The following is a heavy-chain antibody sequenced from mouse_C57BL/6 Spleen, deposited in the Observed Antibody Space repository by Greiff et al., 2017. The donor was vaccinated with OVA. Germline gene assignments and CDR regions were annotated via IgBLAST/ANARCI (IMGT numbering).Heavy chain of an antibody. D-gene: IGHD1-1*01. J-gene: IGHJ4*01. V-gene: IGHV5-17*01. Sequence: EVKLMESGGGLVKPGGSLKLSCAASGFTFSDYGMHWVRQAPAKGLEWVAYISSGSSTIYYADTVKGRFTISRDNAKNTLFLQMTSLRSEDTAMYYCAKNYYCSSFAMDYWGQGTSVTVSS. CDR2: ISSGSSTI. CDR1: GFTFSDYG. CDR3: AKNYYCSSFAMDY.